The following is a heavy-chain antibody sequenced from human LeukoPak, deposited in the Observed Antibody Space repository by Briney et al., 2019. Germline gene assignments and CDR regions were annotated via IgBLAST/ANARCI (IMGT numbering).Heavy chain of an antibody. Sequence: SETLSLTCAVYGYSISSGYYWGWIRQPPGQGLAWIGTISHSGSAYYNPSLKSRVTISLDTSKNQFSLRLSSVTAADTAVYYCARHPIGTAMVSYFDYWGQGTLVTVSS. CDR3: ARHPIGTAMVSYFDY. CDR1: GYSISSGYY. V-gene: IGHV4-38-2*01. J-gene: IGHJ4*02. CDR2: ISHSGSA. D-gene: IGHD5-18*01.